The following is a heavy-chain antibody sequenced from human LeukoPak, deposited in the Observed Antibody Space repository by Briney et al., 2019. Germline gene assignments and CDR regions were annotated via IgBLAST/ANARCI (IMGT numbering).Heavy chain of an antibody. CDR3: ARVFDYDFWSGYFYYYYYMDV. D-gene: IGHD3-3*01. V-gene: IGHV1-18*01. CDR1: GYTFTSYG. Sequence: ASVKVSCKASGYTFTSYGISWVRQAPGQGLEWMGWISAYNGNTNYAQKLQGRVTMTTDTSTGTAYMELRSLRSDDTAVYYCARVFDYDFWSGYFYYYYYMDVWGKGTTVTVSS. CDR2: ISAYNGNT. J-gene: IGHJ6*03.